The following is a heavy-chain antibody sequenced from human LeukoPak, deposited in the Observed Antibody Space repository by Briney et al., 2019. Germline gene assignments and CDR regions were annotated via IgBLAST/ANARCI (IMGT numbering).Heavy chain of an antibody. CDR1: GXAFSSYG. V-gene: IGHV3-23*01. CDR3: AKSTSSWERVDY. Sequence: GGSLRLSCAASGXAFSSYGMYWVRQAPGKGPEWVSSISGNSGRTYYADSVKGRFSISRDNSNNTLYLQMNSLRAEDAAVYYCAKSTSSWERVDYWGQGTLVTVSS. CDR2: ISGNSGRT. D-gene: IGHD6-13*01. J-gene: IGHJ4*02.